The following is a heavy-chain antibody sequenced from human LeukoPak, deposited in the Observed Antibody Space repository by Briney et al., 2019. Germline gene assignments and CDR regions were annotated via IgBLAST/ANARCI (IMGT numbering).Heavy chain of an antibody. CDR1: GFTFSSYV. V-gene: IGHV3-30*04. D-gene: IGHD3-10*01. CDR2: ISYDGSNE. Sequence: PGGSLRLSCAASGFTFSSYVMHWVRQAPGKGLEWAAIISYDGSNEYYADSVKGRFTISRDNSKNTLYLQMNSLRAADTAVYYCARDEVGTMEYWGQGTLVTVSS. CDR3: ARDEVGTMEY. J-gene: IGHJ4*02.